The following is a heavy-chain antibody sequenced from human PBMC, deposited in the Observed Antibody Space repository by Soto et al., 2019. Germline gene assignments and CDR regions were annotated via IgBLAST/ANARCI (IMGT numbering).Heavy chain of an antibody. CDR2: INSDGSST. D-gene: IGHD2-15*01. CDR1: GFTFSSYW. V-gene: IGHV3-74*01. J-gene: IGHJ4*02. CDR3: VRTSLVVAAATREAY. Sequence: EVQLVESGGGLVQPGESLRLSCAASGFTFSSYWMHWVRQAPGKGLVWVSRINSDGSSTSYAGSVKGRFTISRDNAKNTVYLQMNSLRAEDTAGYYCVRTSLVVAAATREAYWGQGTLVTVSS.